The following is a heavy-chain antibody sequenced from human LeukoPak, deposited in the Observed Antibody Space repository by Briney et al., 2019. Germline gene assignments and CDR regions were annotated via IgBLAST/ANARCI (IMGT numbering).Heavy chain of an antibody. CDR1: EFTFSSYA. D-gene: IGHD5-12*01. J-gene: IGHJ4*02. Sequence: GASLRLSCAASEFTFSSYAMSWVRQAPGKGLEWVSAISGSGGSTYYADSVKGRFTISRDNSKNTLYLQMNSLRAEDTAVYYCAKGRGRGYSGYDLDYWGQGTLVTVSS. V-gene: IGHV3-23*01. CDR2: ISGSGGST. CDR3: AKGRGRGYSGYDLDY.